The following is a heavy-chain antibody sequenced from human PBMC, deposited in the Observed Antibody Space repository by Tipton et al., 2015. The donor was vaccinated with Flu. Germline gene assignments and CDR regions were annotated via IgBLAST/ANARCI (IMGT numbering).Heavy chain of an antibody. V-gene: IGHV4-59*01. D-gene: IGHD6-19*01. CDR1: GGSISSYY. CDR3: ARSPGERGWSNYYYYYMDV. J-gene: IGHJ6*03. Sequence: TLSLTCTVSGGSISSYYWSWIRQPPGKGLEWIGYIYYSGSTNYNPSLKSRVTISVDTSKNQFSLKLSSVTAADTAVYYCARSPGERGWSNYYYYYMDVWGKGTTVTASS. CDR2: IYYSGST.